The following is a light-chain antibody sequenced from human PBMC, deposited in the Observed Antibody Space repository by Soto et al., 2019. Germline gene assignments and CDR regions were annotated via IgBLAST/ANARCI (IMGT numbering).Light chain of an antibody. Sequence: EIVLTQSPGTLSLSPGERATLSCRASQSVSSSYLAWYQQKPGQAPRLLIYGASSRPTGIPNRFSGSGSGTDFTLTISRLEPEDFAVYYCQQYGSSPRETFGQGTKVEI. CDR1: QSVSSSY. CDR2: GAS. V-gene: IGKV3-20*01. CDR3: QQYGSSPRET. J-gene: IGKJ1*01.